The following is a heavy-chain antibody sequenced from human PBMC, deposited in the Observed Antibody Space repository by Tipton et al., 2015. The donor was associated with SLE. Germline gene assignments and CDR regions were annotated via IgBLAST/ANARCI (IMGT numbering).Heavy chain of an antibody. Sequence: GLVKPSETLSLTCTVSGASISYTDYYWGWVRRPPGRGLEWIGEITRRGKTNYNPSLKSRVTISVDTSKNQFSLNLRSVTAADTAVYYCARGGTGDGRNPFDPWGQGTLVTVSS. CDR1: GASISYTDYY. CDR2: ITRRGKT. CDR3: ARGGTGDGRNPFDP. J-gene: IGHJ5*02. V-gene: IGHV4-39*07. D-gene: IGHD4-23*01.